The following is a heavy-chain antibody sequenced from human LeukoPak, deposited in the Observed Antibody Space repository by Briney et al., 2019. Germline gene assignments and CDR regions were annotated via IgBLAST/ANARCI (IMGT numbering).Heavy chain of an antibody. D-gene: IGHD3-16*01. J-gene: IGHJ3*02. Sequence: GESLKISCQGSGYRFTDYWIGWVRQMPGKGLEWMGIIYPGDSDTRYSPSFQGQVTISADKSISTAYLQWSSLKASDTAMYYCVVQRQTLGAFDIWGQGTMVTVSS. CDR2: IYPGDSDT. CDR3: VVQRQTLGAFDI. CDR1: GYRFTDYW. V-gene: IGHV5-51*01.